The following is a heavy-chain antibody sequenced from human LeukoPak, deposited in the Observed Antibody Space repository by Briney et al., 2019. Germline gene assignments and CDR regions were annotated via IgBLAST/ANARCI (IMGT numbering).Heavy chain of an antibody. Sequence: PGGSLRLSCAASGFTFSNYAMTWVRQAPGKGLEWVAVISYDGSNKYYADSVRGRFTISRDNSKNTLYLQMNSLRAEDTAVYYCARFDIVVVVAATGALDYWGQGTLVTVSS. CDR2: ISYDGSNK. CDR1: GFTFSNYA. V-gene: IGHV3-30-3*01. D-gene: IGHD2-15*01. J-gene: IGHJ4*02. CDR3: ARFDIVVVVAATGALDY.